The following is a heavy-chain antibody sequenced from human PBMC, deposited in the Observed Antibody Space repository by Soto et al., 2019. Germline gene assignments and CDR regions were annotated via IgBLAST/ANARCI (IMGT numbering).Heavy chain of an antibody. CDR3: ARDAVHYDILTGQRSYYYYYYLDV. V-gene: IGHV4-59*01. CDR2: IYYSGST. CDR1: GGSIGSYY. D-gene: IGHD3-9*01. J-gene: IGHJ6*03. Sequence: SETLSLTCTVSGGSIGSYYWSWIRQPPGKGLEWIGFIYYSGSTNYNPSLKSRVTISVDTSKNQFSLKLSSVTAADTAVYYCARDAVHYDILTGQRSYYYYYYLDVWGKGTTVTVSS.